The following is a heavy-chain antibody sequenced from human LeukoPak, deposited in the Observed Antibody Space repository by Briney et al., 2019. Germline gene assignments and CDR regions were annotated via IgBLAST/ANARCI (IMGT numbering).Heavy chain of an antibody. CDR3: AKDMGYGSGSYHWFDP. J-gene: IGHJ5*02. CDR2: ISWNSGSI. D-gene: IGHD3-10*01. Sequence: GGSLRLSCAASGFTSDDYAMHWVRQAPGKGLEWVSGISWNSGSIGYADSVKGRFTISRDNAKNSLYLQMNSLRAEDTALYYCAKDMGYGSGSYHWFDPWGQGTLVTVSS. V-gene: IGHV3-9*02. CDR1: GFTSDDYA.